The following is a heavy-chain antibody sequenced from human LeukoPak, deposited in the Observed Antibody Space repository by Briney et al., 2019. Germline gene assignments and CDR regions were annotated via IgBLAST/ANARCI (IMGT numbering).Heavy chain of an antibody. CDR1: GFTFSSYW. J-gene: IGHJ4*02. V-gene: IGHV3-53*04. CDR2: IYSGGST. D-gene: IGHD1-26*01. CDR3: AREVKPGRDY. Sequence: PGGSLRLSCAASGFTFSSYWMSWVRQAPGKGLEWVSVIYSGGSTYYADSVKGRFTISRHNSKNTLYLQMNSLRAEDTAMYYCAREVKPGRDYWGQGTLVTVSS.